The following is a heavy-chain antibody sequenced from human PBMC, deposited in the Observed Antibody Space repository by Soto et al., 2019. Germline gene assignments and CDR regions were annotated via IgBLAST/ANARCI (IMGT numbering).Heavy chain of an antibody. CDR2: IYYSGST. D-gene: IGHD3-9*01. Sequence: QVQLQESGPGLVKPSQTLSLTCTVSGGSISSGGYYWSWIRQHPGKGLEWIGYIYYSGSTYYNPSRKSRVTVSVDPSKNQFSLKLSSVTAADTAVYYCARGGYDMLPDYWGQGTLVTVSS. CDR1: GGSISSGGYY. CDR3: ARGGYDMLPDY. J-gene: IGHJ4*02. V-gene: IGHV4-31*03.